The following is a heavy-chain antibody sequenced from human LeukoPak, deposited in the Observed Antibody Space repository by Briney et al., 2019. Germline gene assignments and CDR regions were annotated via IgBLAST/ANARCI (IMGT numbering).Heavy chain of an antibody. J-gene: IGHJ4*02. CDR2: ISSSGAHT. CDR3: ARDSSYFDTSGYFTPLDY. D-gene: IGHD3-22*01. Sequence: GGSLRLSCAASGFTFSGYYMTWIRQAPGKGLEWVSYISSSGAHTDYVNSVKGRFTISRDNAKNLLYLQMNSLRPEDTALYYCARDSSYFDTSGYFTPLDYWGQGTLVAASS. CDR1: GFTFSGYY. V-gene: IGHV3-11*06.